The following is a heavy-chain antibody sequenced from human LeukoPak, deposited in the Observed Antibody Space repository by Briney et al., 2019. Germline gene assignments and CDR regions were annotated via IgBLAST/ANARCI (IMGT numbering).Heavy chain of an antibody. CDR1: GFIFSTYA. CDR2: ISSDGSNK. Sequence: GGSLRLSCEASGFIFSTYATHWVRQAPGKGLEWLAVISSDGSNKYHVDSVKGRFTISRDNSKNTLYLEMDSVRLGDTAVYYCARDDIIVGATTLDYWGQGTLVTVSS. CDR3: ARDDIIVGATTLDY. V-gene: IGHV3-30*04. D-gene: IGHD1-26*01. J-gene: IGHJ4*02.